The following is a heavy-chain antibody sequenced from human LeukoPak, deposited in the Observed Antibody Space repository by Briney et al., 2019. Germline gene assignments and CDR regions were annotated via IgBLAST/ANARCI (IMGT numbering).Heavy chain of an antibody. D-gene: IGHD4-17*01. CDR2: ISSSSSYI. CDR1: GFTFSSYS. Sequence: GGSLRLSCAASGFTFSSYSMNWVRQAPGKGLEWVSSISSSSSYIYYADSVKGRFTISRDNAKNSLYLQMNSLRAEDTAVYYCAREPSYGDDLDYWGQGAPVTVSS. J-gene: IGHJ4*02. V-gene: IGHV3-21*01. CDR3: AREPSYGDDLDY.